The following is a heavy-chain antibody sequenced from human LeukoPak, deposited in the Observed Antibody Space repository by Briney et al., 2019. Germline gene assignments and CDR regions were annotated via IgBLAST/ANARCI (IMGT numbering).Heavy chain of an antibody. CDR3: AKDLEGVVPANFFDG. D-gene: IGHD2-2*01. V-gene: IGHV3-23*01. Sequence: GGSLRLSCAPSGFTFSIYAMIWVRQAPGKGLEWVSAISHNGYGTYYADSVKGRFTISRDNSKNTLYLQMNSLRAEDTAVYYCAKDLEGVVPANFFDGRGKGGLVTVSS. CDR2: ISHNGYGT. J-gene: IGHJ4*02. CDR1: GFTFSIYA.